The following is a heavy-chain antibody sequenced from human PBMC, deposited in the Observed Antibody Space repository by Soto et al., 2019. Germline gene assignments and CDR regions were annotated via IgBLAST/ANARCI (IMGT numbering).Heavy chain of an antibody. J-gene: IGHJ3*02. D-gene: IGHD4-17*01. CDR3: ARLYGDYVGDNAFDI. CDR1: GGSISSYY. CDR2: IYYSGST. Sequence: AETLSLTCTVSGGSISSYYWSWIRQPPGKGLEWIGYIYYSGSTNYNPSLKSRVTISVDTSKNQFSLKLSSVTAADTAVYYCARLYGDYVGDNAFDIWGQGTMVTVSS. V-gene: IGHV4-59*08.